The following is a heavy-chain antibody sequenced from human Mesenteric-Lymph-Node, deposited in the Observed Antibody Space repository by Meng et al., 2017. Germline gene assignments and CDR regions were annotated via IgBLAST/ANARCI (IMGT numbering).Heavy chain of an antibody. Sequence: ASVKVSCKASGYTFTGYYIHWVRQAPAQRLEWMGIINPGGATTTYAQNFQGRVTMTSDTSTSTVYMELSSLRSDDTAVYYCARGLVPYHDVWSRPGWFDPWGQGTLVTVSS. J-gene: IGHJ5*02. CDR2: INPGGATT. CDR1: GYTFTGYY. CDR3: ARGLVPYHDVWSRPGWFDP. V-gene: IGHV1-46*01. D-gene: IGHD3-3*01.